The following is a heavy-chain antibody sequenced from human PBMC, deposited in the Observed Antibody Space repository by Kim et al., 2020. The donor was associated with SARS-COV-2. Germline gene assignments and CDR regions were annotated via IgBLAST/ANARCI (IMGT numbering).Heavy chain of an antibody. CDR3: VRGGNWNDGFDY. V-gene: IGHV1-3*01. CDR2: ISAGNSNT. D-gene: IGHD1-1*01. Sequence: ASVKVSCKASGYTFTNYAMHWVRLAPGQRLQWMGWISAGNSNTKYSQKFQGRVTITRDTSASTAYMELSSLTSEDTAVYYCVRGGNWNDGFDYWGQGTLVTVSS. CDR1: GYTFTNYA. J-gene: IGHJ4*02.